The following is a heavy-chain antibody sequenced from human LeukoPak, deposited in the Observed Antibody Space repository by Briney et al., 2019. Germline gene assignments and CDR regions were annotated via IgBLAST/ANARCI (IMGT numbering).Heavy chain of an antibody. D-gene: IGHD3-16*01. J-gene: IGHJ4*02. CDR3: ARPNNYAFDY. CDR2: INEDGTDK. CDR1: GFAFSASW. Sequence: GSLRLSCAASGFAFSASWMSWVRQVPGTGLECVAKINEDGTDKLYAPSVRGRFTISRDSAQNSLYLQMNRLRAEDTAIYYCARPNNYAFDYWGQGTLATVSS. V-gene: IGHV3-7*04.